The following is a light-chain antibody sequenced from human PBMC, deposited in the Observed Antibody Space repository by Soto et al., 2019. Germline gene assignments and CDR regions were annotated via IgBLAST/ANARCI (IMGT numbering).Light chain of an antibody. Sequence: MTQSPSTLAASVGDRVTITCRASQSVRSSLAWYQQKPGQAPRLLIYDASTRAPGIPARFSGSGSGTELTLTISSLQSDDFAVYHCQQYNNWPPTFGHGTRLEIK. CDR1: QSVRSS. V-gene: IGKV3-15*01. J-gene: IGKJ5*01. CDR3: QQYNNWPPT. CDR2: DAS.